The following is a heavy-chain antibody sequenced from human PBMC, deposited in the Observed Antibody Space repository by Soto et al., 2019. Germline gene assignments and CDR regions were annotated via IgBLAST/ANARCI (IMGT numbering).Heavy chain of an antibody. J-gene: IGHJ6*02. V-gene: IGHV4-59*08. D-gene: IGHD3-9*01. Sequence: SETLSLTCSVSGGSISSYYWSWIRQPPGKGLEWIGYIYYSGTTNYNPSLKSRVTISIDTSKNQFSLKLSSVTAADTAVYYCARHLARYDILTGYYNSYYYYGMDVWGQGTTVTVSS. CDR2: IYYSGTT. CDR3: ARHLARYDILTGYYNSYYYYGMDV. CDR1: GGSISSYY.